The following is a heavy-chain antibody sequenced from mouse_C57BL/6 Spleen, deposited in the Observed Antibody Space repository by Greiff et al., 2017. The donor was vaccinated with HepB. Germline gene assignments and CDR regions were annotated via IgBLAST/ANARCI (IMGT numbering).Heavy chain of an antibody. CDR1: GYTFTDYN. V-gene: IGHV1-18*01. CDR3: ARYTTVGGYFDY. D-gene: IGHD1-1*01. Sequence: EVQLQQSGPELVKPGASVKIPCKASGYTFTDYNMDWVKQSHGKSLEWIGDINPNNGGTIYNQKFKGKATLTVDKSSSTAYMERRSLTSEDTAVYYCARYTTVGGYFDYWGQGTTLTVSS. CDR2: INPNNGGT. J-gene: IGHJ2*01.